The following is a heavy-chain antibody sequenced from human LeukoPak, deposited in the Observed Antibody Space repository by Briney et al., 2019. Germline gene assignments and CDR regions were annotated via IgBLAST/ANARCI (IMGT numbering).Heavy chain of an antibody. CDR2: ISYDGSNK. V-gene: IGHV3-30-3*01. Sequence: GRSLRLSCAASGFTFSSYAMHWVRQAPGKGLEWVAVISYDGSNKYYADSVKGRFTISRDNSKNTLYLQMNSLRAEDTAVYYYAKDPPSYYYDSPGYWGQGTLVTVSS. CDR3: AKDPPSYYYDSPGY. D-gene: IGHD3-22*01. J-gene: IGHJ4*02. CDR1: GFTFSSYA.